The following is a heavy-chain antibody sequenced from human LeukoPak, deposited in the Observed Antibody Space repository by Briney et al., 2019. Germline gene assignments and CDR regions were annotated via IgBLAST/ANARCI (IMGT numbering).Heavy chain of an antibody. J-gene: IGHJ5*02. D-gene: IGHD5/OR15-5a*01. CDR3: ARTLVSTGGMA. CDR2: IYYSGST. Sequence: SETLSLTCTVSGGSISSYYWSWIRQPPGKGLEWIGYIYYSGSTYYNPSLKSRVTISVDRSKNQFSLKLSSVTAADTAVYYCARTLVSTGGMAWGQGTLVTVSS. CDR1: GGSISSYY. V-gene: IGHV4-59*01.